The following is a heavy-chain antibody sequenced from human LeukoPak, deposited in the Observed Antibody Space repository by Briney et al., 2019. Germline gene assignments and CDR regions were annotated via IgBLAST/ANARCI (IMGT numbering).Heavy chain of an antibody. J-gene: IGHJ5*02. V-gene: IGHV5-51*01. CDR2: IYPGDSDT. CDR1: GYSFTSYW. CDR3: ARLRRASTVTTPVGWFDP. D-gene: IGHD4-17*01. Sequence: GESLKISCKGSGYSFTSYWIGWVRQMPGKGLEWMGIIYPGDSDTRYSPSFQGQVTISADKSISTAYLQWSSLKASDTATYYCARLRRASTVTTPVGWFDPWGQGTLVTVSS.